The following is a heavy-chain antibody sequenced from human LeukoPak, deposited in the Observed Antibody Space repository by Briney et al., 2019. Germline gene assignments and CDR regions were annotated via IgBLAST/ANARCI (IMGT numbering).Heavy chain of an antibody. D-gene: IGHD3-10*01. Sequence: GGSLRLSCAASGFTFSSYEMNWVRQAPGKGLEWVSYISSSGSTIYYADSVKGRFTISRDNAKNSLYLQMNSLRAEDTAVYYCAREGVSQAFDYWGQGTLVTVSS. V-gene: IGHV3-48*03. J-gene: IGHJ4*02. CDR3: AREGVSQAFDY. CDR2: ISSSGSTI. CDR1: GFTFSSYE.